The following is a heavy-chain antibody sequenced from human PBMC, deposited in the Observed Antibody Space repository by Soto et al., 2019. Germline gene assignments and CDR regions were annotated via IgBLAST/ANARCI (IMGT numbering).Heavy chain of an antibody. CDR2: IFYSGGT. J-gene: IGHJ5*02. Sequence: ETLSLTCPVSNDSISIYYWSWIRQPPGKGLEWIGYIFYSGGTTYNPSLESRVTISVDRSTNQFSLKLTSVTAEDTAVYYCVRELSRGWFDPWGQGTLVTVSS. V-gene: IGHV4-59*01. D-gene: IGHD3-16*01. CDR1: NDSISIYY. CDR3: VRELSRGWFDP.